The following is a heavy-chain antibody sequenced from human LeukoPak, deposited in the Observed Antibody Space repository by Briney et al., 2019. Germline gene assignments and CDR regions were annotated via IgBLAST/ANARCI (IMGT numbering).Heavy chain of an antibody. D-gene: IGHD6-19*01. CDR2: IIPIFGIA. CDR1: GGTFNNYA. V-gene: IGHV1-69*10. Sequence: SVTVSFKASGGTFNNYAISWVGQAPGQGLAWMGRIIPIFGIANYAHKSQGRVTITADKSTSTAYMELSSLRSEDTAVYYCARDSQQWLAPYYYGMDVWGQGTTVTVSS. CDR3: ARDSQQWLAPYYYGMDV. J-gene: IGHJ6*02.